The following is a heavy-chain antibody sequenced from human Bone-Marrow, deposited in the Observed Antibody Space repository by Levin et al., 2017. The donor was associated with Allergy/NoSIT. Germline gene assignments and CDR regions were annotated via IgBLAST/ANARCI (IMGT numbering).Heavy chain of an antibody. CDR1: GGSISSYY. D-gene: IGHD2-2*03. Sequence: SETLSLTCTVSGGSISSYYWSWIRQPAGKGLEWIGRIYTSGSTNYNPSLKSRVTMSVDTSKNQFSLKLSSVTAADTAVYYCARDGWIPGMAYYFDYWGQGTVVTVSS. J-gene: IGHJ4*02. CDR3: ARDGWIPGMAYYFDY. CDR2: IYTSGST. V-gene: IGHV4-4*07.